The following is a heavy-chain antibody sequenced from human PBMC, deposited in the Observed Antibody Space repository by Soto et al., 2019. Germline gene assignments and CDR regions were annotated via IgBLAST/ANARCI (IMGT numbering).Heavy chain of an antibody. CDR1: GFTFSSYA. CDR2: ISGSGGST. D-gene: IGHD4-17*01. CDR3: ATYLDYGDYGPYYYYYMDV. V-gene: IGHV3-23*01. J-gene: IGHJ6*03. Sequence: PGGSLRLSCAASGFTFSSYAMSWVRQAPGKGLEWVSAISGSGGSTYYADSVKGRFTISRDNSKNTLYLQMNSLRAEDTAVYYCATYLDYGDYGPYYYYYMDVWGKGTTVTVSS.